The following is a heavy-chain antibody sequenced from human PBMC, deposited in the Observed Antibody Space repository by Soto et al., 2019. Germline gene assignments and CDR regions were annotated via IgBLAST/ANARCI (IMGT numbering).Heavy chain of an antibody. J-gene: IGHJ5*02. D-gene: IGHD3-10*01. CDR2: IYYSGST. V-gene: IGHV4-59*01. CDR3: GRGDYVLLWFGELSHWFDP. CDR1: GGSISSYY. Sequence: PSETLSLTCTVSGGSISSYYWSWIRQPPGKGLEWIGYIYYSGSTNYNPSLKSRVTISVDTSKNQFSLKLSSVTAADTAVYYCGRGDYVLLWFGELSHWFDPWGQGTLVTVSS.